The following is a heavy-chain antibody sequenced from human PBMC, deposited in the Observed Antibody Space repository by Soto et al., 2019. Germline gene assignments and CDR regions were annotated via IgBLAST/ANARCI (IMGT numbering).Heavy chain of an antibody. CDR1: GDTFTSYD. Sequence: ASVKVSCKASGDTFTSYDINWVRQATGQGLEWMGWMNPNSGNTGYAQKFQGRGTMTRNTSISTAYMELSALRSEDTAVYYCTLSGITRNYNYAMDGWGTGCTVPVSS. J-gene: IGHJ6*01. CDR3: TLSGITRNYNYAMDG. V-gene: IGHV1-8*01. CDR2: MNPNSGNT. D-gene: IGHD1-26*01.